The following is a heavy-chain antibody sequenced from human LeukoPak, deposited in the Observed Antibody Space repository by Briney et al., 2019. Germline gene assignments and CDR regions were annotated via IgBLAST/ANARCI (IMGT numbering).Heavy chain of an antibody. CDR3: AKDGGYNWNYGIDY. Sequence: PGRSLRLSCAASGFTFSSYGMQWVRQAPGQGLEWVAVIWYDGGNKYYADSVKGRFTISRDNSKNTLYLQMNSLRAEDTAVYYCAKDGGYNWNYGIDYCGQGTLVTVSS. V-gene: IGHV3-33*06. CDR2: IWYDGGNK. CDR1: GFTFSSYG. D-gene: IGHD1-7*01. J-gene: IGHJ4*02.